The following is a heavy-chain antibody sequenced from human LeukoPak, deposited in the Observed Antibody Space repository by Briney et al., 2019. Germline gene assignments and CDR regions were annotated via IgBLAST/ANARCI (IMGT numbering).Heavy chain of an antibody. CDR1: GFTFDDYA. D-gene: IGHD6-19*01. V-gene: IGHV3-9*01. CDR3: AKVHSSGWFMGALDI. J-gene: IGHJ3*02. Sequence: PGRSLRLSCAASGFTFDDYAMHWVRQAPGKGLEWVSGISWNSGSIGYADSVKGRFTISRDNAKNSLYLQMNSLRAEDTALYYCAKVHSSGWFMGALDIWGQGAMVTVSS. CDR2: ISWNSGSI.